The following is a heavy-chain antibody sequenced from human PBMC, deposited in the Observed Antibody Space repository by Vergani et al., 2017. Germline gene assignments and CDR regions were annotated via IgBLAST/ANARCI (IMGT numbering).Heavy chain of an antibody. J-gene: IGHJ6*02. CDR1: GYTFTGYY. V-gene: IGHV1-2*02. D-gene: IGHD3-3*01. CDR3: ARDTYYDFWSGYSMDV. Sequence: QVQLVQSGAEVKKPGASVKVSCKASGYTFTGYYMHWVRQAPGQGLEWMGWINPNSGGTNYAQKFQGRVTTTRDTSISTAYMELSRLRSDDTAVYYCARDTYYDFWSGYSMDVWGQGTTVTVSS. CDR2: INPNSGGT.